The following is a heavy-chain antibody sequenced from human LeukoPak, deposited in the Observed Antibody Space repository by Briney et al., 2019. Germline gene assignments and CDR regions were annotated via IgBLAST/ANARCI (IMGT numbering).Heavy chain of an antibody. CDR3: ARSNYVWGSYRPRQSDAFDI. J-gene: IGHJ3*02. CDR2: INHSGST. D-gene: IGHD3-16*02. CDR1: GGSFSGYY. V-gene: IGHV4-34*01. Sequence: PSETLSLTCAVYGGSFSGYYWSWIRQPPGKGLEWIGEINHSGSTNYNASLKSRVTISVDTSKNQFSLKLSSATAADTAVYYCARSNYVWGSYRPRQSDAFDIWGQGTMVTVSS.